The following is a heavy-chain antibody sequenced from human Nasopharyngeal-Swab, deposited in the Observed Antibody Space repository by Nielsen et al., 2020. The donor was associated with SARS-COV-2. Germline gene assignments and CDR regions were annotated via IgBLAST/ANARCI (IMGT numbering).Heavy chain of an antibody. Sequence: GESLKISCAASGFTFSSYGMHWVRQAPGKGLEWVAVISYDGSNKYYADSVKGRFTISRDNSKNTLYLQMNSLRAEDTAVYYCAKDITGYSSGWFYYYYYMDVWSKGTTVTVSS. V-gene: IGHV3-30*18. D-gene: IGHD6-19*01. CDR3: AKDITGYSSGWFYYYYYMDV. J-gene: IGHJ6*03. CDR2: ISYDGSNK. CDR1: GFTFSSYG.